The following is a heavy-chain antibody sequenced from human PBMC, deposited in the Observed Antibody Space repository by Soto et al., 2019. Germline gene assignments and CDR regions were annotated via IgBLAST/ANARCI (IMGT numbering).Heavy chain of an antibody. CDR2: ISAYNGNT. Sequence: ASVKVSCKASGYTFTSYGISWVRQAPGQRLEWMGWISAYNGNTNYAQKLQGRVTMTTDTSTSTAYMELRSLRSDDTAVYYCATFYYDSMDNYYYYGMDVWGKGTTVTVPS. V-gene: IGHV1-18*01. J-gene: IGHJ6*04. CDR3: ATFYYDSMDNYYYYGMDV. D-gene: IGHD3-22*01. CDR1: GYTFTSYG.